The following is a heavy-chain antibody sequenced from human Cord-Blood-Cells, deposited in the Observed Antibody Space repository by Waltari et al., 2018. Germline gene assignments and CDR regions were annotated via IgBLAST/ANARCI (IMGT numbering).Heavy chain of an antibody. D-gene: IGHD3-3*01. V-gene: IGHV4-34*01. Sequence: QVQLQQWGAGLLKPSETLSLTCAVYGGSFSGYYWSWIRQPPGKGLEWIGEINHSGSNNYTPSLKSRVTISVDTSKNQFSLKLSSVTAADTAVYYCASGPPSSYYDPNWFDPWGQGTLVTVSS. CDR2: INHSGSN. J-gene: IGHJ5*02. CDR1: GGSFSGYY. CDR3: ASGPPSSYYDPNWFDP.